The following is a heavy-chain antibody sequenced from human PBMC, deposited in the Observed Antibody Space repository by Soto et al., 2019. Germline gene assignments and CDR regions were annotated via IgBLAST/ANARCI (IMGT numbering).Heavy chain of an antibody. Sequence: QVQLVQSGAEVKKPGASVKVSCKASGYTFTSYYMHWVRQAPGQGLEWMGIINPSGGSTTYAQKSRGRVTMTRDTSTSTVYMELSSLRSEDSAVYYCARVGGYSYGGVDYWGQGTLVTVSS. V-gene: IGHV1-46*01. D-gene: IGHD5-18*01. CDR1: GYTFTSYY. CDR2: INPSGGST. J-gene: IGHJ4*02. CDR3: ARVGGYSYGGVDY.